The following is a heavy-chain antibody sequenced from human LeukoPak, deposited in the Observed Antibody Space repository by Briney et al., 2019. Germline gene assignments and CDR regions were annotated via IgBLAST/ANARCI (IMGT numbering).Heavy chain of an antibody. D-gene: IGHD5-24*01. J-gene: IGHJ4*02. CDR1: GGSFSGYY. V-gene: IGHV4-34*01. CDR2: INHSGST. Sequence: PSETLSLTCAVYGGSFSGYYWSWIRQPPGKGLEWIGEINHSGSTNYNPSLKSRVTISVDTSKNQFSLKLSSVTAADTAVYYCAREGGGYNNRGFDYWGQGTLVTVSS. CDR3: AREGGGYNNRGFDY.